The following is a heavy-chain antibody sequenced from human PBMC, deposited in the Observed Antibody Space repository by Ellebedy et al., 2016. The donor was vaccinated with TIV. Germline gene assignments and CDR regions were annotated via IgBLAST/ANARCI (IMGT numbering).Heavy chain of an antibody. CDR3: AIVDYDNSGRWFDP. CDR1: GYTFTSYG. Sequence: ASVKVSCKASGYTFTSYGISWVRQAPGQGLEWMGWISAYNGNTNYAQKLQGRVTMTTDTSTSTAYMELRSLRSDDPAVYYCAIVDYDNSGRWFDPWGQGTLVTVSS. J-gene: IGHJ5*02. CDR2: ISAYNGNT. V-gene: IGHV1-18*04. D-gene: IGHD3-22*01.